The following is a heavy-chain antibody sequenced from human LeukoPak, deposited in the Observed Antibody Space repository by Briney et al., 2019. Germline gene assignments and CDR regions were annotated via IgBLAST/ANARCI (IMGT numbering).Heavy chain of an antibody. CDR2: LYYSGRT. CDR3: ARGGDRGDVVYYYYMDV. CDR1: GGSISTYY. V-gene: IGHV4-59*01. Sequence: PSETLSLTCTISGGSISTYYWSWIRQPPRKGLEWIGYLYYSGRTNYNPSLKSRVTISVDTSKNQFSLRLSSVTAADTAVYYCARGGDRGDVVYYYYMDVWGKGTTVTVSS. J-gene: IGHJ6*03. D-gene: IGHD2-15*01.